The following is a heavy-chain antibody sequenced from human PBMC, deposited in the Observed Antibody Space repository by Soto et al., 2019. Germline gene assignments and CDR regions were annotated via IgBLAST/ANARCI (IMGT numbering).Heavy chain of an antibody. J-gene: IGHJ6*02. CDR3: SRAPAGDCKNGMDV. CDR2: IDWDDDK. V-gene: IGHV2-70*01. D-gene: IGHD2-21*02. CDR1: GFSLSTRGMC. Sequence: SGPTLVNPTHTLTLTCTFSGFSLSTRGMCVSWIRQPPGKALEWLALIDWDDDKYYSTSLKTRLTVSKDTSKNQVVLTMTNMDPVDKATYYCSRAPAGDCKNGMDVWGQGTTVTVSS.